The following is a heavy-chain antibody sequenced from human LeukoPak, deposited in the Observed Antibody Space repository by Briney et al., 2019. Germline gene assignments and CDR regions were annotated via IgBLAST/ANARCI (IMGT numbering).Heavy chain of an antibody. D-gene: IGHD3-22*01. CDR3: VRDISGYYFDY. CDR2: ISSSSTI. Sequence: GGSLRLSCAASGFTFSSYSMNWVRQAPGKGLEWVSYISSSSTIYYADSVKGRFTISRDNAKNSLYLQMNSLRAEDTALYYCVRDISGYYFDYWGQGTLVTVSS. CDR1: GFTFSSYS. J-gene: IGHJ4*02. V-gene: IGHV3-48*04.